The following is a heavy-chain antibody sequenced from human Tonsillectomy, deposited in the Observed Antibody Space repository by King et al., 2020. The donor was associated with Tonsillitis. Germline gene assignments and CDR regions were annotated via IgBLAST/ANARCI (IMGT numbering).Heavy chain of an antibody. V-gene: IGHV3-30*02. J-gene: IGHJ5*02. CDR2: IRYDGSNK. D-gene: IGHD2-2*01. CDR3: AKDFNGGKRIVVVSAHWFDP. CDR1: GFTFSSYG. Sequence: VQLVESGGGVVQPGGSLRLSCAASGFTFSSYGMHWVRQAPGKGLEWVAFIRYDGSNKYYADSVKGRFTISRDNSKNTLYLQMNSLRAEDTAVYYCAKDFNGGKRIVVVSAHWFDPWGQGTLVTVSS.